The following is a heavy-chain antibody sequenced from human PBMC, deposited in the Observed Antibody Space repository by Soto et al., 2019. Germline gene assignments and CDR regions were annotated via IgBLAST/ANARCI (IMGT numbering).Heavy chain of an antibody. CDR3: ARMGDSSGYSGWFDP. CDR2: IYSGGST. D-gene: IGHD3-22*01. V-gene: IGHV3-66*01. Sequence: EVQLVESGGGLVQPGGSLRLSCAASGFTVSSNYMSWVRQAPGKGLGWVSVIYSGGSTYYADSVKGRFTISRDNSKNTLYLQMNSLRAEDTAVYYCARMGDSSGYSGWFDPWGQGTLVTVSS. CDR1: GFTVSSNY. J-gene: IGHJ5*02.